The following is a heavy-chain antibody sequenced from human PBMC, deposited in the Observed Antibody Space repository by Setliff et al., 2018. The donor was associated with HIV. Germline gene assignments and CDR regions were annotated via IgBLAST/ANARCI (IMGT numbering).Heavy chain of an antibody. CDR2: MYYTGTT. V-gene: IGHV4-39*01. CDR3: ARHSDSSSWPPGGYYHYMDV. Sequence: SETLSLTCTVSGGSISSSSYYWGWIRQPPGKGLELIGSMYYTGTTYYHPSLEIRVALSVDMSRNQFSLRLTSVTAADTGVYSCARHSDSSSWPPGGYYHYMDVWGKGTTVTVSS. CDR1: GGSISSSSYY. D-gene: IGHD6-13*01. J-gene: IGHJ6*03.